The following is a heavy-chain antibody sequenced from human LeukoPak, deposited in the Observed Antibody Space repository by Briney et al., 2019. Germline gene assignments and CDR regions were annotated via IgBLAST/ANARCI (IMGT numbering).Heavy chain of an antibody. V-gene: IGHV5-10-1*01. J-gene: IGHJ4*02. CDR2: IDPSDSYT. CDR1: GYSFTSYW. D-gene: IGHD2-2*01. Sequence: HGESLKISCKGSGYSFTSYWISWVRQMPGKGLEWMGRIDPSDSYTNYSPSFQGHATISADKSISTAYLQWSSLKASDTAMYYCARSIGYCSNTSCYPSAGFDYWGQGTLVTVSS. CDR3: ARSIGYCSNTSCYPSAGFDY.